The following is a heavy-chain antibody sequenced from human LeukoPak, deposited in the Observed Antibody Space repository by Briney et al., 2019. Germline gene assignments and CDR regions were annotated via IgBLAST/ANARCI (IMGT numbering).Heavy chain of an antibody. Sequence: SETLSLTCAVCGGFFSGYYWSWLRQPPGKGGECLGEINHSGSTNYNPSLKSRVTISVDTSKNQFSLKLSSVTAADTAVYYCARWYSGSPNWFDPWGQGTLVTVSS. V-gene: IGHV4-34*01. CDR3: ARWYSGSPNWFDP. CDR2: INHSGST. D-gene: IGHD1-26*01. CDR1: GGFFSGYY. J-gene: IGHJ5*02.